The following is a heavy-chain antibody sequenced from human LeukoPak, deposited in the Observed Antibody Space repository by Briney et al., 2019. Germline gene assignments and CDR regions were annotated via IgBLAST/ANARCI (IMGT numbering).Heavy chain of an antibody. Sequence: SETLSLTCTVSGGSISSYYWSWIRQPPGKGLEWIGYIYYSGSTNYNPSLRSRVTISVETSKNQFSLKLSSVTAADTAVYYCARASLHCSGGSCYFRPATFDYWGQGTLVTVSS. J-gene: IGHJ4*02. D-gene: IGHD2-15*01. CDR1: GGSISSYY. V-gene: IGHV4-59*01. CDR3: ARASLHCSGGSCYFRPATFDY. CDR2: IYYSGST.